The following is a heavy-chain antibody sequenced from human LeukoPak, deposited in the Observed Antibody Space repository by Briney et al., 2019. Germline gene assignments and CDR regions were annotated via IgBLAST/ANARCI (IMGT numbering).Heavy chain of an antibody. D-gene: IGHD6-13*01. CDR3: ARDGSQQLARFDY. V-gene: IGHV3-33*01. Sequence: NPGGSLSLSCAASGFTFSSYGMHWVRQAPGKGLEWVAVIWYDGSNKYYADSVKGRFTISRDNSKNTLYLQMTSLRAEDTAAYYCARDGSQQLARFDYWGQGTLVTVSS. CDR1: GFTFSSYG. J-gene: IGHJ4*02. CDR2: IWYDGSNK.